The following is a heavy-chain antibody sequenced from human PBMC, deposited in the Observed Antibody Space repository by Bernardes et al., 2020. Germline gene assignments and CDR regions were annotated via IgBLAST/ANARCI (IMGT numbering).Heavy chain of an antibody. V-gene: IGHV1-18*01. CDR2: ISAYNGNT. CDR3: ARAWNSLGRDF. CDR1: GYTFSNFG. Sequence: ASVKVSCKASGYTFSNFGFHWVRQAPGQRLEWMGWISAYNGNTNYAQKFQGRVTMTTHTSTNTAYMELRSLSSDDTAVYYCARAWNSLGRDFWGQGTLVTVSS. J-gene: IGHJ4*02. D-gene: IGHD1-1*01.